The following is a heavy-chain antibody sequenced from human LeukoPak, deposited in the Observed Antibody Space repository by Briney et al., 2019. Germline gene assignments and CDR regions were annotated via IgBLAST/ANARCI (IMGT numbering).Heavy chain of an antibody. Sequence: SQTLSLTCTVSGGSISSGSYYWSWIRQPAEKGLEWIGRIYTSGSTNYNPSLKSRVTISVDTSKNQFSLKLSSVTAADTAVYYCARAETITIFGVVTPHDAFDIWGQGTTVTVSS. CDR3: ARAETITIFGVVTPHDAFDI. V-gene: IGHV4-61*02. CDR2: IYTSGST. D-gene: IGHD3-3*01. CDR1: GGSISSGSYY. J-gene: IGHJ3*02.